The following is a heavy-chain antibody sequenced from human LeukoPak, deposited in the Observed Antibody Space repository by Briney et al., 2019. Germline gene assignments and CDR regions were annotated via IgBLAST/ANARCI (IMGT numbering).Heavy chain of an antibody. CDR1: GFSFSSYA. CDR3: AKAFRVDLQLVGQDC. J-gene: IGHJ4*02. D-gene: IGHD6-13*01. Sequence: GGSLRLSCAAAGFSFSSYAMSWVRQAPGKGRGWGSAISGSVGTTYYADSVKGRFTISRDNSKNTLHLQMNSLGAEDTAVYYCAKAFRVDLQLVGQDCWGQGTLVTVSS. CDR2: ISGSVGTT. V-gene: IGHV3-23*01.